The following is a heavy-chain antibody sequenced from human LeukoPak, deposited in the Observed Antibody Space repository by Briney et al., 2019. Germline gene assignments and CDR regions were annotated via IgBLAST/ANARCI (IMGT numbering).Heavy chain of an antibody. CDR2: ISGSGGST. CDR3: ATGYCSSTSCPNWFDP. D-gene: IGHD2-2*01. J-gene: IGHJ5*02. V-gene: IGHV3-23*01. Sequence: GGSLRLSCAASGFTFSSYAMSWVRQAPGKGLEWVSAISGSGGSTYYADSVKGRFTISRDNPKNTLYLQMNSLRAEDTAVYYCATGYCSSTSCPNWFDPWGQGTLVTVSS. CDR1: GFTFSSYA.